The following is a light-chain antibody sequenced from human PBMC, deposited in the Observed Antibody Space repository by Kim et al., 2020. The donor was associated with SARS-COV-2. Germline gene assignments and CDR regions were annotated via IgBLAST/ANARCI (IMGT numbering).Light chain of an antibody. Sequence: GQTVRFTCQGDSLRSYYASWYQQKPGQAPVLVIYGKNNRPSGIPDRFSGSSSGNTASLTITGAQAEDEADYYCNSRDSSGNHLNWVFGGGTQLTVL. V-gene: IGLV3-19*01. CDR3: NSRDSSGNHLNWV. CDR2: GKN. CDR1: SLRSYY. J-gene: IGLJ3*02.